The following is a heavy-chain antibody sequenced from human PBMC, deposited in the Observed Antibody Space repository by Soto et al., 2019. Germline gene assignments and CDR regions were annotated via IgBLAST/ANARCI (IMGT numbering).Heavy chain of an antibody. CDR2: IYYSGST. D-gene: IGHD3-10*01. V-gene: IGHV4-59*01. CDR1: GGSISSYY. J-gene: IGHJ6*03. Sequence: SETLSLTCTVSGGSISSYYWSWIRQPPGKGLEWIGYIYYSGSTNYNPSLKSRVTISADTSKNQFSLKLSSVTAADTAVYYCARDYYGSGSYYGEVYYYYYMDVWGKGTTVTVSS. CDR3: ARDYYGSGSYYGEVYYYYYMDV.